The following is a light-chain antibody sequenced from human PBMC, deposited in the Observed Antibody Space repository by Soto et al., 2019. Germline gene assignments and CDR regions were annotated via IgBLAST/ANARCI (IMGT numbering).Light chain of an antibody. CDR3: TSYTSSSTLAV. V-gene: IGLV2-14*03. CDR2: DVT. J-gene: IGLJ2*01. CDR1: SSDIGDYNY. Sequence: QSALTQPASVSGSPGQSITISCTGTSSDIGDYNYVSWYQQHPGKAPKLMIYDVTNRPSGVPNRFSGSKSGNTASLTISGLQAEDEADYYCTSYTSSSTLAVFGGGTKVTVL.